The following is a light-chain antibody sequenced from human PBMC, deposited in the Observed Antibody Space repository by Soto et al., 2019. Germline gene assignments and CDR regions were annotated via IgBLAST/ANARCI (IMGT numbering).Light chain of an antibody. Sequence: QSVLTQPPSVSEAPRQRVTISCSGSSSNIGNNAVNWYQHLPGKAPKLLIYYDDLLPSGVSDRFSGSKSGTSASLAISGLQTGDEADYFCVTWDTSLRTGVIGGGTKLTVL. CDR2: YDD. V-gene: IGLV1-36*01. CDR3: VTWDTSLRTGV. J-gene: IGLJ3*02. CDR1: SSNIGNNA.